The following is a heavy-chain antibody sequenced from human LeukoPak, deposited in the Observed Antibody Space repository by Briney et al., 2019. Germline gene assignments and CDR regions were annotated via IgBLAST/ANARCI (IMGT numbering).Heavy chain of an antibody. CDR1: GFTFHNHA. V-gene: IGHV3-21*01. CDR3: ARVSRDYGDLDS. CDR2: ITYSSRYI. J-gene: IGHJ4*02. D-gene: IGHD4-17*01. Sequence: GGSLRLSCAASGFTFHNHAMNWVRQAPGKGLEWVSSITYSSRYIYYADSVKGRFISSRDNTQNSLYLQMNSLRAEDTAVYYCARVSRDYGDLDSGGQRTLVTVYS.